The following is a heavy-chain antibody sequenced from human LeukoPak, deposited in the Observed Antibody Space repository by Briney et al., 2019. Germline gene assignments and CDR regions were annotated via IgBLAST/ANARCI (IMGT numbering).Heavy chain of an antibody. CDR1: GFTFSSHG. D-gene: IGHD3-10*01. J-gene: IGHJ4*02. V-gene: IGHV3-23*01. Sequence: PGGTLRLSCAASGFTFSSHGMSWVRQAPGKGLEWVSAISGSGGSTYYADSMKGRFTISRDNAKNSLYLQMDSLRAEDTAVYYCARDGITMRILEYWGQGTLVTVSS. CDR3: ARDGITMRILEY. CDR2: ISGSGGST.